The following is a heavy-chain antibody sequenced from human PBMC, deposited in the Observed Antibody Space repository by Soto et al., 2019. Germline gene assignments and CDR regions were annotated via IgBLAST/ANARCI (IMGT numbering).Heavy chain of an antibody. V-gene: IGHV5-10-1*01. D-gene: IGHD3-22*01. CDR1: GYSFTSYW. CDR2: IDPSDSQT. Sequence: GESLKISCKGSGYSFTSYWISWVRQKPGKGLEWMGRIDPSDSQTYYSPSFRGHVTISATKSITTVFLQWSSLRASDTAMYYCARQIYDSDTGPNFQYYFDSWGQGTPVTVSS. J-gene: IGHJ4*02. CDR3: ARQIYDSDTGPNFQYYFDS.